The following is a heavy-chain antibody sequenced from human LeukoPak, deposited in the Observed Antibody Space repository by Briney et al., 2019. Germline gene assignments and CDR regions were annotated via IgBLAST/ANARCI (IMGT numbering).Heavy chain of an antibody. V-gene: IGHV3-23*01. J-gene: IGHJ4*02. CDR1: GFTLRSYA. D-gene: IGHD4-11*01. Sequence: GESLSLSCAASGFTLRSYAMSWVRPAPAKGLYGVSGISARGGSTHFAVSVKGRFTIYRDNSKNTLYLQINSLRAEDTALFYCAKEGGKTLTTRKYFDYWGQGTLVTVSS. CDR3: AKEGGKTLTTRKYFDY. CDR2: ISARGGST.